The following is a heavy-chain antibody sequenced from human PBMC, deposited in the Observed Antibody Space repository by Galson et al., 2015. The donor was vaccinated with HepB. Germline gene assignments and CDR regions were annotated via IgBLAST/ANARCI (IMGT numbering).Heavy chain of an antibody. Sequence: ETLSLTCSVSSGPISSSNYYWGWIRQSPGKGLEWIGNVYYSGSTNYNPSLKSRVAISISTSKNQFSLNLRSVTAADTAVYYCARVETLFYRTLIPTHFDYWGQGIPVTVSS. V-gene: IGHV4-39*07. CDR2: VYYSGST. CDR1: SGPISSSNYY. J-gene: IGHJ4*02. D-gene: IGHD3-22*01. CDR3: ARVETLFYRTLIPTHFDY.